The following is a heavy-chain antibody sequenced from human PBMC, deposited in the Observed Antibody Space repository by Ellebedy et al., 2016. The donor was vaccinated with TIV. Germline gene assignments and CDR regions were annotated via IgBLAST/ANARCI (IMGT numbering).Heavy chain of an antibody. CDR3: ARDPTGLPDY. V-gene: IGHV3-33*01. D-gene: IGHD5/OR15-5a*01. CDR1: GFIFSAYG. Sequence: GESLKISCAASGFIFSAYGMHWGRQAPGKGLEWVAGIRSDGSDNYADSVRGRFTISRDDFKNTLFLQMNSLRVEDTATYYCARDPTGLPDYWGQGTLVTASS. J-gene: IGHJ4*02. CDR2: IRSDGSD.